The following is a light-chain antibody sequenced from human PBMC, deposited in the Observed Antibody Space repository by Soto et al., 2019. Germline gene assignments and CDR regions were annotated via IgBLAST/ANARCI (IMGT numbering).Light chain of an antibody. CDR2: DAS. J-gene: IGKJ3*01. CDR3: QQYGSAPFT. Sequence: EIVLTQSPGTLSLSPGERGTLSCRASQTVSSNFLAWYQQKPGQAPRLLIFDASTRATGIPDRFTGSGSGTDFTLTISRLEPEDFAVYYCQQYGSAPFTFGPGTKVDIK. V-gene: IGKV3-20*01. CDR1: QTVSSNF.